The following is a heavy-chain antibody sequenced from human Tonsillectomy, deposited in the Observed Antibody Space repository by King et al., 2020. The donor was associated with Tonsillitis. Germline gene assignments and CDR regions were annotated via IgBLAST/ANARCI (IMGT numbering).Heavy chain of an antibody. D-gene: IGHD6-19*01. CDR1: GFHFRSYG. J-gene: IGHJ4*02. CDR3: ARERLYNSGWGIDY. Sequence: VQLVESGGGVVQPGRSLTLSCAASGFHFRSYGMHWVRQAPGKGLEWVAVISYDGRNKYADSVKGRFTISRDNSKNTLYLQMNNLRAEDTAVYYCARERLYNSGWGIDYWGQGTLVTVSS. CDR2: ISYDGRNK. V-gene: IGHV3-33*05.